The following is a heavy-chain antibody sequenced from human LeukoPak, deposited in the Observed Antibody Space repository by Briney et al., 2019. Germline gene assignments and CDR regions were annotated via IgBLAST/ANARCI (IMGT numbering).Heavy chain of an antibody. V-gene: IGHV3-7*01. CDR1: GFTFSSYW. CDR3: ARDSSSGDIDY. J-gene: IGHJ4*02. CDR2: INHNGNVN. D-gene: IGHD6-6*01. Sequence: GGSLRLSCAASGFTFSSYWMNWARQAPGKGLEWVASINHNGNVNYYVDSVKGRFTISRDNAKNSLYLQMSNLRAEDTAVYYCARDSSSGDIDYWGQGTLVTVSS.